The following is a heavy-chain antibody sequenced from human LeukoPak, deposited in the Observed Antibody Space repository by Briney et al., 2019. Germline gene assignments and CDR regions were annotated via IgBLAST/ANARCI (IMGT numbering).Heavy chain of an antibody. CDR3: ASVLIVVVITTTYYYYGMDV. J-gene: IGHJ6*02. Sequence: GGSLRLSCAASGFTFSSYWMSWVRQAPGKGLEGVANIKQDGSEKYYVDSVKGRFTISRDNAKNSLYLQINSLRAEDTAVYYCASVLIVVVITTTYYYYGMDVWGQGTTVTVSS. D-gene: IGHD3-22*01. CDR2: IKQDGSEK. CDR1: GFTFSSYW. V-gene: IGHV3-7*01.